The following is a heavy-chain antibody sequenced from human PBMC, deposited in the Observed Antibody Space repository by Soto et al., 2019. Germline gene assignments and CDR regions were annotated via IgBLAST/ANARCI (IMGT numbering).Heavy chain of an antibody. D-gene: IGHD6-19*01. CDR2: IIPIFGTA. CDR3: ARDRRGWYVNWFDP. V-gene: IGHV1-69*01. J-gene: IGHJ5*02. Sequence: QVQLVQSGAEVKKPGSSVKVSCKASGGTFSSYAISWVRQAPGRGLEWMGGIIPIFGTANYAQKFQGRVTITADESTSTAYMELGSLRSEDTAVYYCARDRRGWYVNWFDPWGQGTLVTVSS. CDR1: GGTFSSYA.